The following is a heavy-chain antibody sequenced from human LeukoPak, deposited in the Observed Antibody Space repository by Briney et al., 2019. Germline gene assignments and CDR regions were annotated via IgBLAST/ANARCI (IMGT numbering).Heavy chain of an antibody. J-gene: IGHJ6*03. CDR2: INPSGGST. V-gene: IGHV1-46*01. CDR1: GYTFTSYY. Sequence: ASVKVSCKASGYTFTSYYMHWVRQAPGQGLEWMGIINPSGGSTIYAHKFQGRVTMTRNTSISTAYMELSSLRSEDTAVYYCARRDYYGSGSYPYYYQNHMDVWGKGTTVTISS. D-gene: IGHD3-10*01. CDR3: ARRDYYGSGSYPYYYQNHMDV.